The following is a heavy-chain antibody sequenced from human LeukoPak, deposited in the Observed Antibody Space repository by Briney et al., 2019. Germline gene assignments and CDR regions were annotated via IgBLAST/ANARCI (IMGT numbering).Heavy chain of an antibody. V-gene: IGHV4-59*04. Sequence: SGTLSLTCTVSGGSINSYYWSWIRQPPGDVLEWIGSVYSSGSTYFNPSLKGRLTMSVDTSNSHFSLRLGSVTAADTAVYYCARPAHDAFDIWGQGTKVTVSS. CDR2: VYSSGST. CDR1: GGSINSYY. CDR3: ARPAHDAFDI. J-gene: IGHJ3*02.